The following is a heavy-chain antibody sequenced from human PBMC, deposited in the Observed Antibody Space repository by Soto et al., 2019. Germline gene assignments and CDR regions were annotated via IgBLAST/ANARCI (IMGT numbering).Heavy chain of an antibody. Sequence: QVQLQESGPGLVKPSGTLSLTCAVSGVSIGSHDWWTWVRQPPGKGLEWIGESHQSGNTNYNSSLXSRVTISLDKSKNHFSLQLSSVTVADTALYYCATRDTGRVYWGQGTLVTVSS. CDR2: SHQSGNT. J-gene: IGHJ4*02. CDR3: ATRDTGRVY. CDR1: GVSIGSHDW. V-gene: IGHV4-4*02. D-gene: IGHD5-18*01.